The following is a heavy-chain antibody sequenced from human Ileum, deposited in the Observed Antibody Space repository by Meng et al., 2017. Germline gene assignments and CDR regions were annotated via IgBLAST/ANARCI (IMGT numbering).Heavy chain of an antibody. D-gene: IGHD7-27*01. Sequence: QVQLQESRPGLVRPAETLPLICTVSGGSVSSDGFQWGWVRQPPGKGLEWIGYASTNYNPSLKSRVTISLDTSKNQFSLELSSVTAADTAVYYCARDHWGSLDYWGQGILVTVSS. CDR3: ARDHWGSLDY. CDR1: GGSVSSDGFQ. CDR2: AST. J-gene: IGHJ4*02. V-gene: IGHV4-61*08.